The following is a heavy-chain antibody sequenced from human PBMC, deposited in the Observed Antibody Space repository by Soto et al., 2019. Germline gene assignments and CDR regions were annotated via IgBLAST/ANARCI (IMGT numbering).Heavy chain of an antibody. J-gene: IGHJ4*02. Sequence: ASGKVSCKASGYTFTSYGISWVRQAPARGLEWMGWISAYNGNTNYAQKLQGRVTMTTDTSTSTAYMELRSLRSDDTAVYYCARVEITVGFDYWGQGTLVTVSS. V-gene: IGHV1-18*01. CDR3: ARVEITVGFDY. CDR2: ISAYNGNT. CDR1: GYTFTSYG. D-gene: IGHD4-17*01.